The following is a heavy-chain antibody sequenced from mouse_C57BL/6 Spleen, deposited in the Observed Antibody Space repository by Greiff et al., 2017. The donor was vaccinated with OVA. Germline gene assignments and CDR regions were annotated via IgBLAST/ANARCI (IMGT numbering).Heavy chain of an antibody. Sequence: EVQLQQSVAELVRPGASVKLSCTASGFNIKNTYMHWVKQRPEQGLEWIGRIDPANGNTKYAPKFQGKATITADTSSNTAYLQLSSLTSEDTAIYYCARGGDYYGSSYGRPYFDVWGTGTTVTVSS. CDR1: GFNIKNTY. V-gene: IGHV14-3*01. J-gene: IGHJ1*03. CDR3: ARGGDYYGSSYGRPYFDV. D-gene: IGHD1-1*01. CDR2: IDPANGNT.